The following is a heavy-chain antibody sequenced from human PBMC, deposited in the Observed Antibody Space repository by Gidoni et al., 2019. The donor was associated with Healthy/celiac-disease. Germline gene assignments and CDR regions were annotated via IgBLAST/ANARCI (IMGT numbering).Heavy chain of an antibody. CDR1: GGSISSSSYY. D-gene: IGHD3-10*01. CDR2: IYYSGST. CDR3: ARDGPMAAFDI. J-gene: IGHJ3*02. Sequence: QLQLQESGPGLVKPSETLSLTCTVSGGSISSSSYYWGWIRQPPGKGLEWIGSIYYSGSTYYNPSLKSRVTISVDTSKNQFSLKLSSVTAADTAVYYCARDGPMAAFDIWGQGTMVTVSS. V-gene: IGHV4-39*07.